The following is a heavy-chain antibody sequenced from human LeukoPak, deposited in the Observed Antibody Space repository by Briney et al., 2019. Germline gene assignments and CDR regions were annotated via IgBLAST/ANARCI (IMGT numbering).Heavy chain of an antibody. CDR3: ARDLEGYSGPDGGDYFDY. J-gene: IGHJ4*02. CDR1: GGSISSSNW. CDR2: IYHSGST. D-gene: IGHD5-12*01. Sequence: SETLSLTCAVSGGSISSSNWWSWVRQPPGKGLEWIGEIYHSGSTNYNPSLKSRVTISVDKSKNQFSLKLSSVTAADTAVYYCARDLEGYSGPDGGDYFDYWGQGTLVTVSS. V-gene: IGHV4-4*02.